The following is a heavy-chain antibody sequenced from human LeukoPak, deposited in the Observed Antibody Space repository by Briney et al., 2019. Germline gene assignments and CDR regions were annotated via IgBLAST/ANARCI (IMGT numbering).Heavy chain of an antibody. D-gene: IGHD3-9*01. CDR2: ISAYNGNT. Sequence: VASVKVSCKASGYTFTSYAMNWVRQAPGQGLEWMGWISAYNGNTNYAQKLQGRVTMTTDTSTSTAYMGLRSLRSDDTAVYYCARTAILTGYYRPYYYYYMDVWGKGTTVTISS. CDR3: ARTAILTGYYRPYYYYYMDV. CDR1: GYTFTSYA. J-gene: IGHJ6*03. V-gene: IGHV1-18*01.